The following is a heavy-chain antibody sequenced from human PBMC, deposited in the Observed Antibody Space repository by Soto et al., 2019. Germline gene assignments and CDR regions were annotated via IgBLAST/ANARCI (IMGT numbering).Heavy chain of an antibody. CDR3: PSAVISLTGMDV. CDR1: GFTFNNYG. J-gene: IGHJ6*02. V-gene: IGHV3-33*01. CDR2: IWYDGSNK. Sequence: PGGSLRLSCAASGFTFNNYGMHWVRQAPGKGLEWVAVIWYDGSNKYYADSMNGRITISRDNSENTVYLQMSNLRAEDAAVYYLPSAVISLTGMDVWGQGTTVTVSS.